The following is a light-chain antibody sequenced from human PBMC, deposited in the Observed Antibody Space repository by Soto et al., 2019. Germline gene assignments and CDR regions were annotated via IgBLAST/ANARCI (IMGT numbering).Light chain of an antibody. CDR1: QSLSSY. CDR2: DAS. J-gene: IGKJ1*01. CDR3: QQRSNWPPWT. V-gene: IGKV3-11*01. Sequence: EIVLTQSPATLSLSPGERATLSCRASQSLSSYLAWYQQKPGQAPRLLIYDASNRATGIPARFSGSGSGTDFTLTISSLEPEDFAVYYCQQRSNWPPWTFGQGTKMEIK.